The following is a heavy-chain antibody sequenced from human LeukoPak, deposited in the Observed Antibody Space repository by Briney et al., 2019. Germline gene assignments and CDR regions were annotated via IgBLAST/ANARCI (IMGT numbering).Heavy chain of an antibody. CDR2: ISYIGST. D-gene: IGHD4-17*01. CDR3: ARDLVTVTKGFDI. CDR1: DDSFSSHY. V-gene: IGHV4-59*11. J-gene: IGHJ4*02. Sequence: SETLSLTCAVSDDSFSSHYWTWIRQPPGKGLEWIGYISYIGSTNYNPSLKSRVTISIDTSKNQFSLKLSSVTAADTAVYYCARDLVTVTKGFDIWGQGTLVTVSS.